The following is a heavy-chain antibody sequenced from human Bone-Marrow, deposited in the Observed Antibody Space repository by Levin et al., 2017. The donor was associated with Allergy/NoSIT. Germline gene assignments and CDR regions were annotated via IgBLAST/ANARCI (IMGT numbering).Heavy chain of an antibody. CDR1: GFTFNIYG. Sequence: GESLKISCAGSGFTFNIYGMSWVRQAPGKGLQWVSSIGDSGDLTYYADPVKGRFTVSRDNSKNTLFLQMNSLRAEDTAVYYCTKGRDGDYYDSSGYCYWGQGTLVTVSS. V-gene: IGHV3-23*01. CDR2: IGDSGDLT. D-gene: IGHD3-22*01. CDR3: TKGRDGDYYDSSGYCY. J-gene: IGHJ4*02.